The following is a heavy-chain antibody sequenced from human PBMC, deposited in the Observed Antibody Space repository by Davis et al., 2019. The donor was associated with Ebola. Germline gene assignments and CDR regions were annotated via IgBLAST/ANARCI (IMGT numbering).Heavy chain of an antibody. J-gene: IGHJ4*02. CDR2: IYYSGST. CDR3: ARTHYDSSGYYYPYYFDY. D-gene: IGHD3-22*01. V-gene: IGHV4-59*08. CDR1: GGSISSYY. Sequence: MPGGSLRLSCTVSGGSISSYYWSWIRQPPGKGLEWIGYIYYSGSTNYNPSLKSRVTISVDTSKNQFSLKMSSVTAADTAVYYCARTHYDSSGYYYPYYFDYWGQGTLVTVSS.